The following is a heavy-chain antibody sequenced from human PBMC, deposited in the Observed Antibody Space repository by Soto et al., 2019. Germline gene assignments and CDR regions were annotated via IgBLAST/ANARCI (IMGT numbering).Heavy chain of an antibody. CDR3: ARDVGSGYYYSCFDP. Sequence: ASVKVSCKASGYTFTSYGISWVRQAPEQGLEWMGWISAYNGNTNYAQKLQGRVTMTTDTSTSTAYMELRSLRSDDTAVYYCARDVGSGYYYSCFDPWGQGTLVTVSS. CDR1: GYTFTSYG. J-gene: IGHJ5*02. V-gene: IGHV1-18*01. D-gene: IGHD3-22*01. CDR2: ISAYNGNT.